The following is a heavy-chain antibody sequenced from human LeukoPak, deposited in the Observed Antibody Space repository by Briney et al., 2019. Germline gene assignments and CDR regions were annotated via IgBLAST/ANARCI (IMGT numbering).Heavy chain of an antibody. J-gene: IGHJ3*01. CDR2: INPSSGDT. CDR1: GYTFTSYD. CDR3: ASSPWYSSGPCF. D-gene: IGHD6-19*01. V-gene: IGHV1-2*02. Sequence: GASVKVSCKASGYTFTSYDINWVRQATGQGLEWMGWINPSSGDTNYAQKFQVRVTMTRDTSISTAYMELSRLRSDDTAVYYCASSPWYSSGPCFWGQGTMVTVSS.